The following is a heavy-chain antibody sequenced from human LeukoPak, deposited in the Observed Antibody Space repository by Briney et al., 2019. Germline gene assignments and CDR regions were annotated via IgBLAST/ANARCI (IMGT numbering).Heavy chain of an antibody. CDR2: IWYDGSNK. J-gene: IGHJ4*02. CDR1: GFTFSSYG. CDR3: ARSLPSYDFWSGYYMDYFDY. Sequence: GGSLRLSCAASGFTFSSYGMHWVRQAPGKGLEWVAVIWYDGSNKYYAGSVKGRFTISRDNSKNTLYLQMNSLRAEDTAVYYCARSLPSYDFWSGYYMDYFDYWGQGTLVTVSS. D-gene: IGHD3-3*01. V-gene: IGHV3-33*01.